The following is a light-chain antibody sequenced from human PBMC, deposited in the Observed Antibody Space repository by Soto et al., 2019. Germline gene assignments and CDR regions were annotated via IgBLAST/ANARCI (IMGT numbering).Light chain of an antibody. CDR2: YDS. V-gene: IGLV3-21*04. Sequence: SYELTQPPSVSVAPEKTATITCGGNNIGNKRVHWYRQKPGQAPVLLISYDSDRPSGIPERFSGSNSENTATLTISRVEAGDEADYYCQVWAIMTDNYVFGRGTKLTVL. CDR1: NIGNKR. CDR3: QVWAIMTDNYV. J-gene: IGLJ1*01.